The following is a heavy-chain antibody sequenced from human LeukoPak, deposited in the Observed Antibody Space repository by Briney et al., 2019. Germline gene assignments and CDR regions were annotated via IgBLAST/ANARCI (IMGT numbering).Heavy chain of an antibody. D-gene: IGHD6-13*01. CDR2: INAGNGNT. V-gene: IGHV1-3*01. CDR3: ARDYSLAAAVNY. J-gene: IGHJ4*02. CDR1: GYTFTSYA. Sequence: GASVKVSCKASGYTFTSYAMHWVRQAPGQRLEWMGWINAGNGNTKYSQKFQGRVTITRDTSASTAYVELSSLRSEDTAVYYCARDYSLAAAVNYWGQGTLVTVSS.